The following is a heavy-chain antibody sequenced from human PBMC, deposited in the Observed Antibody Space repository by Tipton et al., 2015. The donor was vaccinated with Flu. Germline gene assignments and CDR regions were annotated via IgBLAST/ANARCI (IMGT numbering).Heavy chain of an antibody. V-gene: IGHV1-8*01. J-gene: IGHJ6*02. CDR2: MNPNSGNT. CDR3: AGAYSSGWTYYYYGMDV. CDR1: GYTFTSYD. D-gene: IGHD6-19*01. Sequence: QVQLVQSGAEVKKPGASVKVSCKASGYTFTSYDINWVRQATGQGLEWMGWMNPNSGNTGYAQKFQGRVTMTRNTSISTAYMELSSLRSEDTAVYYCAGAYSSGWTYYYYGMDVWGQGTPVTVSS.